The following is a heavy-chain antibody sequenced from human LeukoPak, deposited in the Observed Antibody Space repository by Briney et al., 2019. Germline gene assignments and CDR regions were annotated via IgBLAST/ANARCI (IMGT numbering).Heavy chain of an antibody. Sequence: SETLSLTCTVSGGSISSYYWSWIRQPPGKGLEWIGYTYYSGSTNYNPSLKSRVTISVDTSKNQFSLKLSSVTAADTAVYYCARVLAVAGGYYFDYWGQGTLVTVSS. J-gene: IGHJ4*02. CDR1: GGSISSYY. CDR2: TYYSGST. D-gene: IGHD6-19*01. V-gene: IGHV4-59*01. CDR3: ARVLAVAGGYYFDY.